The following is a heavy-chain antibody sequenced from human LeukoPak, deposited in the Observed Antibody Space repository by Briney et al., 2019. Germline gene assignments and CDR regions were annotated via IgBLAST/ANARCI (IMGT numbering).Heavy chain of an antibody. CDR3: AKDRGGSSHFDY. J-gene: IGHJ4*02. CDR1: GFTFSSYG. V-gene: IGHV3-30*02. Sequence: PGGSLRLSCAASGFTFSSYGMHWVRQAPGKGLEGVAFIRYDGSNKYYADSVKGRFTISRDNSKNTLYLQMNSLRAEDTAVYYCAKDRGGSSHFDYWGQGTLVTVSS. D-gene: IGHD2-2*01. CDR2: IRYDGSNK.